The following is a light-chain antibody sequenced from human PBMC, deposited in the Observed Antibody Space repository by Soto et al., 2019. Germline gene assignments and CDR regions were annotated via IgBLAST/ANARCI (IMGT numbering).Light chain of an antibody. CDR1: SSNFGAGYD. CDR2: SNN. CDR3: AAWDDSLNGPV. J-gene: IGLJ2*01. V-gene: IGLV1-44*01. Sequence: QSVLTQPPSVSAAPGQRVTFSCTGSSSNFGAGYDVHWYQQLPGTAPKLLIYSNNQRPSGVPDRFSGSKSGTSASLAISGLQSEDEADYYCAAWDDSLNGPVFGGGTKLTVL.